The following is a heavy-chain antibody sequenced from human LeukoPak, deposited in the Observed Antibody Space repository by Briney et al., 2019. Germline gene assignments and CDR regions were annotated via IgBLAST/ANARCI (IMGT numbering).Heavy chain of an antibody. CDR3: ASRYSGSYLAGQTRDY. D-gene: IGHD1-26*01. V-gene: IGHV1-2*06. CDR2: INPNSGGT. J-gene: IGHJ4*02. CDR1: GYTFTGYY. Sequence: ASVKASCKASGYTFTGYYMHWVRQAPGQGLEWMGRINPNSGGTNYAQKFQGRVTMTRDTSISTAYMELSRLRSDDTAVYYCASRYSGSYLAGQTRDYWGQGTLVTVSS.